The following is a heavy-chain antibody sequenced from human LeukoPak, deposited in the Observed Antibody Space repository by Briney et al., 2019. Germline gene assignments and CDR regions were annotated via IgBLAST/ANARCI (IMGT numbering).Heavy chain of an antibody. V-gene: IGHV1-2*02. CDR2: VNPKSGGT. D-gene: IGHD3-22*01. CDR1: GYTFTDYY. J-gene: IGHJ4*02. CDR3: ARVTTGTYYDY. Sequence: GASVKVSCKASGYTFTDYYMHWVRQAHGQGLEWMGWVNPKSGGTNYAQKFQGRVTMTRDTSISTAYMELSRLTSDDTAVYYCARVTTGTYYDYWGQGTLVTVSS.